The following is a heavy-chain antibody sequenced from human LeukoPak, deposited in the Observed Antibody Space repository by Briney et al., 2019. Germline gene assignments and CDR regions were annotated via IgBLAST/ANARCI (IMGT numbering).Heavy chain of an antibody. CDR3: AKKAVGTSTGGPFDY. CDR1: GFTFSAYA. D-gene: IGHD1-26*01. CDR2: ISDSGSST. Sequence: GGFLRLSCAASGFTFSAYAMSWVRQAPGKGLEWVSAISDSGSSTYYADSVKGRFTISRDNSKNTLYLQMNSLKAEDTAVYCCAKKAVGTSTGGPFDYWGQGTLVIVSS. J-gene: IGHJ4*02. V-gene: IGHV3-23*01.